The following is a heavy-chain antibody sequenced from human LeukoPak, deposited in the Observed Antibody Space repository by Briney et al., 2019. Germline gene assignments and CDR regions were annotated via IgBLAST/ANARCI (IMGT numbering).Heavy chain of an antibody. Sequence: SETLSLTCAAYGGSFSAYYWSWIRQPPGKGLEWIGEINHSGSTNYNPSLKSRVTISVDTSKNQFSLKLSSVTAADTAVYYCARSGYDYGDWRREFWFDPWGQGTLVTVSS. CDR2: INHSGST. CDR1: GGSFSAYY. V-gene: IGHV4-34*09. J-gene: IGHJ5*02. CDR3: ARSGYDYGDWRREFWFDP. D-gene: IGHD4-17*01.